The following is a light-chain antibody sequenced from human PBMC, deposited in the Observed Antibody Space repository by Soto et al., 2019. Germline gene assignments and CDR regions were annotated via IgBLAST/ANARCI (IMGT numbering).Light chain of an antibody. V-gene: IGKV3-15*01. CDR1: QSVGSH. J-gene: IGKJ2*01. CDR2: GAS. CDR3: QQYNNWPPYT. Sequence: EIVMTQSPATLSVSPGERATLSCRASQSVGSHLAWYQQRPGQAPRLLIYGASYRATGIPARFSGSGSGTDFTLTISSLQSEDFAVYYCQQYNNWPPYTFGQGTKLEIK.